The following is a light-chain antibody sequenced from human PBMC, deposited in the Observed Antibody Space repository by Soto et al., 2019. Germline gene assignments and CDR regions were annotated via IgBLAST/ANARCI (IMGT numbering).Light chain of an antibody. CDR1: QGISNY. V-gene: IGKV1-27*01. J-gene: IGKJ1*01. CDR2: AAS. Sequence: DIQMTQSPSSLSAPVGDRVTITCRASQGISNYLDWYQQKPGKVPKLLIYAASTLQSGVPSRFSGSGSGTDFTLTISSLQPEDVATYYCQKYNSAPWTVGQGTKVELK. CDR3: QKYNSAPWT.